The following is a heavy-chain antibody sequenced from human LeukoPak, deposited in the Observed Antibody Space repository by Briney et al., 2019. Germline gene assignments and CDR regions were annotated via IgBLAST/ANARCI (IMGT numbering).Heavy chain of an antibody. CDR3: ARDGAYSYGYAYFDY. CDR1: GGTXSSHA. Sequence: ASVKVSCKASGGTXSSHAISWVRQAPGQGLEWMGRIIPILGIANYAQKFQGRVTITADKSTSTAYMELSSLRSEDTAVYYCARDGAYSYGYAYFDYWGQGTLVTVSS. CDR2: IIPILGIA. D-gene: IGHD5-18*01. V-gene: IGHV1-69*04. J-gene: IGHJ4*02.